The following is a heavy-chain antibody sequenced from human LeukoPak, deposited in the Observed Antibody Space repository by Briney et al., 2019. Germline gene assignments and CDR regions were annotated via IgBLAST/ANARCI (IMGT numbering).Heavy chain of an antibody. V-gene: IGHV4-31*03. D-gene: IGHD3-9*01. Sequence: PSETLSLTCTVSGGSISSNAYYWAWIRQHPEKGLEWIGYIYYSGSTYYNPSLKSRLTISVDTSKNQFSLKLSSVTAADTAIYYCARAHDILTGYYRFDYWGQGTLVTVSS. CDR2: IYYSGST. J-gene: IGHJ4*02. CDR3: ARAHDILTGYYRFDY. CDR1: GGSISSNAYY.